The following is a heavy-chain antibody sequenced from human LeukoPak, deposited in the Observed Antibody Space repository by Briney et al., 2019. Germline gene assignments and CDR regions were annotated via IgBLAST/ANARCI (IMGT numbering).Heavy chain of an antibody. CDR2: IRGSGGST. CDR3: ARGRRMGYSSSSEGGHYYYYYYMDV. D-gene: IGHD6-6*01. CDR1: GFTFRSYG. Sequence: PGGSLRLSCAASGFTFRSYGMSWVRQAPGKWLEWVSAIRGSGGSTYYADSVKGRFTIPRDNAKNSLYLQMNSLRAEDTAVYYCARGRRMGYSSSSEGGHYYYYYYMDVWGKGTTVTVSS. V-gene: IGHV3-23*01. J-gene: IGHJ6*03.